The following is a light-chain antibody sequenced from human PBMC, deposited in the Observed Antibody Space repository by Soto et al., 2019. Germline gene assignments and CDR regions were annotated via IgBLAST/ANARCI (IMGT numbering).Light chain of an antibody. CDR3: SSYKSGSTI. Sequence: QSVLTQPASVSGSPGQSITISCTGTNSDVGGYDYVSWYQHYPGKAPKLLIYQVNNRPSGVSNRFSGSTSGTTASLTISGLQAEDEADYYCSSYKSGSTIFGGGTKLTVL. CDR1: NSDVGGYDY. CDR2: QVN. J-gene: IGLJ2*01. V-gene: IGLV2-14*01.